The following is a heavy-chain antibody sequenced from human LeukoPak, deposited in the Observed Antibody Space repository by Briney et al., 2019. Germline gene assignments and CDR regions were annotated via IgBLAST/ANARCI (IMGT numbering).Heavy chain of an antibody. V-gene: IGHV4-34*01. J-gene: IGHJ5*02. CDR1: GGSFSGYY. CDR3: ARGTAVAGLFDP. CDR2: INHSGST. Sequence: SETLSLTCAVYGGSFSGYYWSWIRQPPGKGLEWIGEINHSGSTNYNPSLKSRVTISVDTSKNQFSLKLSSVTAADTAVYYCARGTAVAGLFDPWGQGTLVTVSS. D-gene: IGHD6-19*01.